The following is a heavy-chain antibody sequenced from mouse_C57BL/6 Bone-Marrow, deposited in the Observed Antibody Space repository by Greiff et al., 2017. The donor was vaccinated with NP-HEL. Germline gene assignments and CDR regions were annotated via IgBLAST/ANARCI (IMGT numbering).Heavy chain of an antibody. CDR2: ISYSGST. CDR3: ARSPLWLRRNYYAMDY. J-gene: IGHJ4*01. V-gene: IGHV3-8*01. CDR1: GYSITSDY. D-gene: IGHD2-2*01. Sequence: EVKLVESGPGLAKPSQTLSLTCSVTGYSITSDYWNWIRKFPGTKLEYMGYISYSGSTYYNPSLKSRISITRDTYKNQYYLQLNSVTTEDTATYYCARSPLWLRRNYYAMDYWGQGTSVTVSS.